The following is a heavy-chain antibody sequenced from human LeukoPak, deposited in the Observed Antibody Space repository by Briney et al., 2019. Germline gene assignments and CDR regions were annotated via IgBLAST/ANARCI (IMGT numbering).Heavy chain of an antibody. Sequence: GGSLRLSCAASGFTFSNYGMHWVRQAPGRGLEWVAVIWYDGSTKYYADSVKGRFTISRDNSKNMLYLQMNSLRAEDTAVYYCAANFDCWGQGTLVTVSS. CDR3: AANFDC. CDR2: IWYDGSTK. J-gene: IGHJ4*02. CDR1: GFTFSNYG. V-gene: IGHV3-33*01.